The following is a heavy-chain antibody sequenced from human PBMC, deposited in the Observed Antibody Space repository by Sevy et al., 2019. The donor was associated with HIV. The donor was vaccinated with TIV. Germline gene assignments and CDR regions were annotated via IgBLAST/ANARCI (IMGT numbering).Heavy chain of an antibody. J-gene: IGHJ3*02. CDR3: ARYEEDRCMVNAFDI. CDR1: GFTFSSYG. V-gene: IGHV3-21*06. CDR2: ISISGIYK. Sequence: GGSLRLSCAASGFTFSSYGMHWVRQAPGKGLEWVSSISISGIYKHYADSVKGRFTISRENAKNSLYLQMNSLRAEDTAVYYCARYEEDRCMVNAFDIWGQGTMVTVSS. D-gene: IGHD5-18*01.